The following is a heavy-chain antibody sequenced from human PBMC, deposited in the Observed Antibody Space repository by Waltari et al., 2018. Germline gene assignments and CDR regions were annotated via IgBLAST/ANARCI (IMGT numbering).Heavy chain of an antibody. D-gene: IGHD2-2*01. CDR2: IYYSGST. CDR3: ARYCSSTSCYGAFDI. J-gene: IGHJ3*02. Sequence: QVQLQESGPGLVKPSETLSLTCTVSGGSISSYSWSWIRKPPGKGLEWIGYIYYSGSTNYNPSLKSRVTISVDTSKNQFSLKLSSVTAADTAVYYCARYCSSTSCYGAFDIWGQGTMVTVSS. CDR1: GGSISSYS. V-gene: IGHV4-59*01.